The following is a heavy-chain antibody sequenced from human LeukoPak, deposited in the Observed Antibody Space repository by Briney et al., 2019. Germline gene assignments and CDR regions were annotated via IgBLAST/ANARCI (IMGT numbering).Heavy chain of an antibody. J-gene: IGHJ2*01. CDR2: IIPNIQTI. Sequence: ASVKVSCKASGGTLSDHAITWVRQAPGQGPEWMGRIIPNIQTINYAQKFQGRVTISADESTTTSYMELRSLTFEDTAVYYCATKTKSDWYFDLWGRGTLITVSS. V-gene: IGHV1-69*11. D-gene: IGHD2-8*01. CDR1: GGTLSDHA. CDR3: ATKTKSDWYFDL.